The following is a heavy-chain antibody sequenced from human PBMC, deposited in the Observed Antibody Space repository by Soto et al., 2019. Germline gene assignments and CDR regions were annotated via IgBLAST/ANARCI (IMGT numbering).Heavy chain of an antibody. CDR1: GYTFTSYG. V-gene: IGHV1-18*01. D-gene: IGHD2-15*01. CDR2: ISAYNGNT. Sequence: ASVKVSCKASGYTFTSYGISWVRQAPGQGLEWMGWISAYNGNTNYAQKLQGRVTMTTDTSTSTAYMELRSLRSDDTAVYYCARDDIVVVVAKTRLLTFDIWGQGTMVTVSS. J-gene: IGHJ3*02. CDR3: ARDDIVVVVAKTRLLTFDI.